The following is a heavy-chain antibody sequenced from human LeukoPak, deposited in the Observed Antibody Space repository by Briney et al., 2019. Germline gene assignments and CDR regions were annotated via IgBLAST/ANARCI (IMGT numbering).Heavy chain of an antibody. CDR2: IQTDGST. J-gene: IGHJ5*01. V-gene: IGHV3-74*01. D-gene: IGHD1-1*01. CDR1: GFTFTNFW. Sequence: GGSLRLSCAASGFTFTNFWMNWVRQTPGEGLMWVSRIQTDGSTRYAESVKGRFTISRGNAKNTVYLQMNTLSAEDTAIYYCARGLHWNDFNWFDSWGQGTLVTVSS. CDR3: ARGLHWNDFNWFDS.